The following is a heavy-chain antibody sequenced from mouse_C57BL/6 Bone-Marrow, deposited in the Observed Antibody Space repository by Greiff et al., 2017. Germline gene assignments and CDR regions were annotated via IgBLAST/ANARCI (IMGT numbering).Heavy chain of an antibody. CDR2: IYPRSGNT. V-gene: IGHV1-81*01. D-gene: IGHD1-1*01. CDR1: GYTFTSYG. J-gene: IGHJ4*01. CDR3: ARTFLLYYYAMDY. Sequence: QVQLKESGAELARPGASVKLSCKASGYTFTSYGISWVKQRTGQGLEWIGEIYPRSGNTYYNEKFKGKATLTADTSSSTAYMELRSLTSEDSAVYVCARTFLLYYYAMDYWGQGTSVTVSS.